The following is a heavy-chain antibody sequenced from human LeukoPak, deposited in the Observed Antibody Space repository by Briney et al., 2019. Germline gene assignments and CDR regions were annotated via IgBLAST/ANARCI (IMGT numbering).Heavy chain of an antibody. CDR2: IYYSGST. CDR1: GGSISSGGYY. V-gene: IGHV4-31*03. D-gene: IGHD2-2*01. CDR3: ASTPIMCSSTSCHFYYYYYMDV. J-gene: IGHJ6*03. Sequence: PSQTLSLTCTVSGGSISSGGYYWSWIRQHPGKGLEWIGYIYYSGSTYYNPSLKSRVTISVDTSKNQFSLKLSSVTAADTAVYYCASTPIMCSSTSCHFYYYYYMDVWGKGTTVTVSS.